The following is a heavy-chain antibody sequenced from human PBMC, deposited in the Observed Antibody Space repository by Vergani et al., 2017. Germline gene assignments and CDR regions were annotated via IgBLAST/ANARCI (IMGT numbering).Heavy chain of an antibody. CDR3: ARGGLQVVPWDDAFDI. D-gene: IGHD6-6*01. Sequence: EVQLVESGGGLVQPGGSLRLSCVVSGFTFSSYWMSWVRQAPGKGLEWVANIKQDGSEKYYVDSVKGRFTISRDNAKNSLYLQMSSLRAEDTAVYYCARGGLQVVPWDDAFDIWGQGTMVTVSS. CDR2: IKQDGSEK. CDR1: GFTFSSYW. J-gene: IGHJ3*02. V-gene: IGHV3-7*03.